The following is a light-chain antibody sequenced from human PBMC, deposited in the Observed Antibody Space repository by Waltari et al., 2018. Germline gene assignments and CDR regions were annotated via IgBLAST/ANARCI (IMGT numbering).Light chain of an antibody. CDR2: GTS. CDR3: QQSHALPIT. CDR1: ETIASDY. V-gene: IGKV3-20*01. J-gene: IGKJ5*01. Sequence: IELTQSPVTLSLSPGDRATVSCRATETIASDYLAWYQQKVGQAPRLLIYGTSYRATDIPDRFSGSGSGTEFSLVIRRLEPEDFAVYYCQQSHALPITFGQGTRLEIK.